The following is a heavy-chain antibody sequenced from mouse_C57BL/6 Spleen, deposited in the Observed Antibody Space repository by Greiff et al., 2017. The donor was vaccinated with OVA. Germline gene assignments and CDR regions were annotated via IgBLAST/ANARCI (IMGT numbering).Heavy chain of an antibody. CDR3: ARGTTVLATDY. J-gene: IGHJ2*01. V-gene: IGHV1-20*01. D-gene: IGHD1-1*01. CDR1: GYSFTGYF. CDR2: INPYNGDT. Sequence: EVQLQQSGPELVKPGDSVKISCKASGYSFTGYFMNWVMQSHGKSLEWIGRINPYNGDTFYNQKFKGKATLTVDKSSSTAHMELRSLTSEDSAVYYCARGTTVLATDYWGQGTTLTVSS.